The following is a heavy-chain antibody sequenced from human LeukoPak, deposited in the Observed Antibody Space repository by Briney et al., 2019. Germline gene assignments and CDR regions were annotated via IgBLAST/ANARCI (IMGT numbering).Heavy chain of an antibody. D-gene: IGHD3-22*01. J-gene: IGHJ5*02. V-gene: IGHV4-59*01. CDR2: IYFSGNT. Sequence: SETLSLTCTVSGGSMSGYYWSWIRQPPGKGLEWIGYIYFSGNTNYNPSLKSRVTISVDTSRNQFTLKLSSVTAADTAVYYCASYYYDSSGYPPWANWFDPWSQGTLVTVSS. CDR3: ASYYYDSSGYPPWANWFDP. CDR1: GGSMSGYY.